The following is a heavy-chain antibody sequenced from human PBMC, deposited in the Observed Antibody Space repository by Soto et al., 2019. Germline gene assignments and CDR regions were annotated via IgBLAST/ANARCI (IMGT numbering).Heavy chain of an antibody. Sequence: QVQLVQSGAEVKKPGASVKVSCKASGYTFTSYYTHWVRQAPGQGLEWMGIINPSGGSTSYAQKFQGRVTMTRDTSTSTVYMELSSLRSEDTAVYYCARDRSSSLLDYGMDVWGQGTTVTVSS. CDR2: INPSGGST. V-gene: IGHV1-46*01. J-gene: IGHJ6*02. D-gene: IGHD6-6*01. CDR3: ARDRSSSLLDYGMDV. CDR1: GYTFTSYY.